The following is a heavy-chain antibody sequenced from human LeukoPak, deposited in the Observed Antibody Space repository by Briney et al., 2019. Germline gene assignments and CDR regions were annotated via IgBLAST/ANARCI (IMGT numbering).Heavy chain of an antibody. CDR1: GGTFSSYA. D-gene: IGHD6-6*01. V-gene: IGHV1-69*13. CDR2: IIPIFGTA. CDR3: AREGSSSYYFDY. Sequence: SVKVSCKASGGTFSSYAISWVRQAPGQGLEWMGGIIPIFGTANYAQKFQGRVTITADESTSTAYMELSSLRSEDTAVYYCAREGSSSYYFDYWGQGTLVTVSS. J-gene: IGHJ4*02.